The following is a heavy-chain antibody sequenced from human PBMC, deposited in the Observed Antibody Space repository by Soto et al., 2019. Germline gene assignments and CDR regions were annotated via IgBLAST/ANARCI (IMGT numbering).Heavy chain of an antibody. V-gene: IGHV3-23*01. CDR3: AKMSGHYGYFDY. D-gene: IGHD3-22*01. CDR2: ISGSGGST. CDR1: GFTFSSYA. J-gene: IGHJ4*02. Sequence: EVQLLESGGGLVQPGGSLRLSCAASGFTFSSYAMSWVRQAPGKGLEWVSAISGSGGSTYYADSVKGRFTISRDNCKNTLYLQMNSLRAEDTAVYYCAKMSGHYGYFDYWGQGTLVTVSS.